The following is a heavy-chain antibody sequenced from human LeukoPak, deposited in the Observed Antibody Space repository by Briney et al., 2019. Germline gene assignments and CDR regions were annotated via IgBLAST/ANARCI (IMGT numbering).Heavy chain of an antibody. J-gene: IGHJ5*02. V-gene: IGHV3-66*01. Sequence: GGSLRLSCAASGITVSINYMNWVRQAPGKGLEWVSVIYSSGSTYYADSVKGRFTISRDNSKNTLYLQMSSLRAEDTAVYYCVREEWGFDPWGQGTLVTVSS. CDR1: GITVSINY. CDR2: IYSSGST. D-gene: IGHD1-26*01. CDR3: VREEWGFDP.